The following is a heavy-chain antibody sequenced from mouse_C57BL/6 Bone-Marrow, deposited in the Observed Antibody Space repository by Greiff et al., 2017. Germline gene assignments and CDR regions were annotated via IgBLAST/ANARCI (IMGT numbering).Heavy chain of an antibody. J-gene: IGHJ3*01. V-gene: IGHV5-6*02. CDR3: ARRRYGNLFAY. CDR2: ISSGGSYN. D-gene: IGHD2-1*01. CDR1: GFTFSSYG. Sequence: EVKVVESGGDLVKPGGSLKLSCAASGFTFSSYGMSWVRQTPDKRLEWVATISSGGSYNYYPDSVKGRFTISRDNAKNTLYLQMSSLKSEDTAMYYCARRRYGNLFAYWGQGTLVTVSA.